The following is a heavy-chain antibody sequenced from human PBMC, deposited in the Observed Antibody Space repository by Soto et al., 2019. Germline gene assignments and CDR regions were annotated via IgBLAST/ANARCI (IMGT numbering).Heavy chain of an antibody. CDR3: ARKPSGSYYYYGMDV. CDR1: GGSISSGGYY. J-gene: IGHJ6*02. D-gene: IGHD1-26*01. CDR2: IYYSGST. V-gene: IGHV4-31*03. Sequence: PSETLSLTCTVSGGSISSGGYYWSWIRQHPGKGLEWIGYIYYSGSTYYNPSLKSRVTISVDTSKNQFSLKLSSVTAADTAVYYCARKPSGSYYYYGMDVWGQGTTVTVSS.